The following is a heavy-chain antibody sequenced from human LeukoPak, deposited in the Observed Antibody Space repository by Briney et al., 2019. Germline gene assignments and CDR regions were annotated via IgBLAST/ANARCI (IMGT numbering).Heavy chain of an antibody. CDR1: GYTFTSYD. D-gene: IGHD6-19*01. Sequence: ASVKVSCKASGYTFTSYDINWVRQATGQGLKWMGWMNPNSGNTGYAQKFQGRVTMTRNTSISTAYMELSSLRSEDTAVYYCATEQWLVSRNWFDPWGQGTLVTVSS. CDR2: MNPNSGNT. CDR3: ATEQWLVSRNWFDP. V-gene: IGHV1-8*01. J-gene: IGHJ5*02.